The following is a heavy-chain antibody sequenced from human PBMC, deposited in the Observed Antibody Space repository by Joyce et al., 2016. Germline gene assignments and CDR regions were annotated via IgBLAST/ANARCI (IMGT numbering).Heavy chain of an antibody. Sequence: HLQESGPGLVKPSETLSLTCTISGDSFSGTSYYWSWIRQSPGKGLEWLGFIYNSETTHYNPSLGGRLSISVGAAKKQCSLRLTSVTSADTAMYYCATSLPSRVGGFQFFGMDVWGQGTTVIVS. CDR2: IYNSETT. CDR1: GDSFSGTSYY. CDR3: ATSLPSRVGGFQFFGMDV. V-gene: IGHV4-61*01. D-gene: IGHD3-10*01. J-gene: IGHJ6*02.